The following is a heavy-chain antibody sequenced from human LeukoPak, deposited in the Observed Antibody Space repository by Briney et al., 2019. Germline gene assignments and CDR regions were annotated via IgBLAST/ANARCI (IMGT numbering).Heavy chain of an antibody. J-gene: IGHJ6*02. CDR1: GFTFSSYS. D-gene: IGHD3-22*01. Sequence: PGGSLRLSCAASGFTFSSYSMNWVRQAPGKGLEWVSSISSSSSYIYYADSVKGRFTISRDNAKNSLYLQMNSLRAEDTAVYYCAGFRVQGLYDSSGYYLYYYGMDVWGQGTTVTVSS. V-gene: IGHV3-21*01. CDR2: ISSSSSYI. CDR3: AGFRVQGLYDSSGYYLYYYGMDV.